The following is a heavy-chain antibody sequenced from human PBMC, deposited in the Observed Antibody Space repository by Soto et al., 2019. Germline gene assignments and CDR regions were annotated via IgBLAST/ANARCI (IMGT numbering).Heavy chain of an antibody. CDR3: ARDGTPTDWFDP. J-gene: IGHJ5*02. V-gene: IGHV4-34*01. Sequence: QVQLQQWGAGLLKPSETLSLTCAVYGGSFSGYYWSWIRQPPGKGLEWIGEINHSGSTNYNPSLKSRVTLSVDTSKNQFSLKMSSVTAADTAVYYCARDGTPTDWFDPWGQGTLVTVSS. CDR2: INHSGST. CDR1: GGSFSGYY. D-gene: IGHD1-7*01.